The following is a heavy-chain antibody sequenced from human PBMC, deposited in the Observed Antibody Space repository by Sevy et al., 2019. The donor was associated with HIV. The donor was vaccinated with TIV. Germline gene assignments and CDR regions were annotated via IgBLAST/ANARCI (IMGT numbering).Heavy chain of an antibody. CDR2: INSDGNYR. V-gene: IGHV3-74*01. CDR1: GFTFSTYW. D-gene: IGHD1-26*01. CDR3: ARESRGSLEGFDI. Sequence: GGSLRLSCAASGFTFSTYWMHWVRHAPGKGLVWVSRINSDGNYRSYVESVEGRFTISRDNAQNTLFLQMSSLRVEDTAVYYCARESRGSLEGFDIWGQGTMVTVSS. J-gene: IGHJ3*02.